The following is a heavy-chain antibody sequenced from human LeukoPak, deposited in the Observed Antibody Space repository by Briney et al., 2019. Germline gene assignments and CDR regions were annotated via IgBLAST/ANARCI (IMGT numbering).Heavy chain of an antibody. Sequence: PSETLSLTCAVYGGSFSGYYWSWIRQPPGKGLEWIGEINHSGSTNYNPSLKSRVTISVDTSKNQFSLKLSSVTAADTAVYYCARVHGGDSSAFGYWGQGTLVTFSS. CDR2: INHSGST. CDR3: ARVHGGDSSAFGY. D-gene: IGHD2-21*01. CDR1: GGSFSGYY. V-gene: IGHV4-34*01. J-gene: IGHJ4*02.